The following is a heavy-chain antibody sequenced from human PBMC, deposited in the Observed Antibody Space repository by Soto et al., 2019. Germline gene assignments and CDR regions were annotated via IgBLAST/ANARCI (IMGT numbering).Heavy chain of an antibody. Sequence: QVQLVQSGAEVKKPGSSVKVSCKASGGTFSSYAISWVRQAPGQRLEWMGGIIPIFGTANYAQKFQGRVTITADESTSTAYMELSSLRSEDTAVYYCARVGRSGTGPYWYFDLWGRGTLVTVSS. CDR1: GGTFSSYA. CDR3: ARVGRSGTGPYWYFDL. J-gene: IGHJ2*01. V-gene: IGHV1-69*12. D-gene: IGHD3-16*01. CDR2: IIPIFGTA.